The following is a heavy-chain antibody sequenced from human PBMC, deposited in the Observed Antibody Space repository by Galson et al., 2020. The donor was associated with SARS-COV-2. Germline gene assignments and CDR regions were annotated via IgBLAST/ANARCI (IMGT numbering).Heavy chain of an antibody. CDR1: GFTFSSYD. Sequence: GESLKISCAASGFTFSSYDMHWVRQATGKGLEWVSAIGTAGNPYYPGSVKGRFPISRENAKNSLYLQMNSLRAGDTAVYYCARDKHIAAARNVPVPSFDYWGQGTLVTVSS. CDR2: IGTAGNP. CDR3: ARDKHIAAARNVPVPSFDY. D-gene: IGHD6-13*01. J-gene: IGHJ4*02. V-gene: IGHV3-13*05.